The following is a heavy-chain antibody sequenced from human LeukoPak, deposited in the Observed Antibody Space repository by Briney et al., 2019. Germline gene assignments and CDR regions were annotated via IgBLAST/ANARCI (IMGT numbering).Heavy chain of an antibody. CDR3: ARDLVGYSYGSWDRAPDV. CDR2: IYYSGST. D-gene: IGHD5-18*01. J-gene: IGHJ6*02. Sequence: PSETLSLTCTVSGGSISSGDYYWGWIRQPPGKGLEWIGYIYYSGSTYYNPSLKSRVTISVDTSKNQFSLKLSSVTAADTAVYYCARDLVGYSYGSWDRAPDVWGQGTTVTVSS. CDR1: GGSISSGDYY. V-gene: IGHV4-30-4*01.